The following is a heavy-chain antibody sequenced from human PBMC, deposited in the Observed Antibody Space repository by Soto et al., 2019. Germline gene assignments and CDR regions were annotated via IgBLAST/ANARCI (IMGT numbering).Heavy chain of an antibody. J-gene: IGHJ6*03. CDR1: GYTFTSYG. D-gene: IGHD3-3*01. Sequence: GASVKVSCKASGYTFTSYGISWVRQAPGQGLEWMGWISAYNGNTNYVQKLQGRVTMTTDTSTSTAYMELRSLRSDDTAVYYCARDRPMVRFLEWARYYMDVWGKGTTVTVSS. CDR3: ARDRPMVRFLEWARYYMDV. V-gene: IGHV1-18*01. CDR2: ISAYNGNT.